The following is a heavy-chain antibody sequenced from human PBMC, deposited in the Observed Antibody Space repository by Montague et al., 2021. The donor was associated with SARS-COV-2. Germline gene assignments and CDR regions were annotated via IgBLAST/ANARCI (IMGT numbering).Heavy chain of an antibody. CDR1: GFSLSTSGVG. V-gene: IGHV2-5*02. Sequence: PALVKPTQTLTLTCTFSGFSLSTSGVGVGWIRQPPGKALEWLALIYWDDDKRYSPSLKSRLTITKDTSKNQVVLTMTNMDPVDTATYYCEHWDEYYGSGSYYNEVGAFDIWGQGTMVTVSS. J-gene: IGHJ3*02. CDR2: IYWDDDK. CDR3: EHWDEYYGSGSYYNEVGAFDI. D-gene: IGHD3-10*01.